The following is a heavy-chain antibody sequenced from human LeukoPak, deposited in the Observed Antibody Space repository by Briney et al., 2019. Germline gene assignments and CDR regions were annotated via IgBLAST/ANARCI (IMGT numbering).Heavy chain of an antibody. CDR1: GFTFSSYG. CDR3: AKEASTMVRGVARAFDI. D-gene: IGHD3-10*01. J-gene: IGHJ3*02. V-gene: IGHV3-30*02. Sequence: GGSLRLSCAASGFTFSSYGMHWVRQAPGKGLEWVALIRYDGSNKYYADSVKGRFTISRDNSKNTLYLQMNSLRAEDTALYYSAKEASTMVRGVARAFDIWGQGTTVTVSS. CDR2: IRYDGSNK.